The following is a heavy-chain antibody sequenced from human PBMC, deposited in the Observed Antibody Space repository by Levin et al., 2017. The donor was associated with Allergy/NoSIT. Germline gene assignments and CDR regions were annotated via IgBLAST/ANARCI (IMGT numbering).Heavy chain of an antibody. V-gene: IGHV4-61*02. CDR1: GGSISSGSYY. D-gene: IGHD3-10*01. CDR3: ARAEVGSEH. CDR2: IYSSGSA. Sequence: SETLSLTFKVSGGSISSGSYYWSWIRQPAATGLEWIGRIYSSGSANYNPSPKSRVTISVDTSKNQFSLKLSSVTAADTAVYYCARAEVGSEHWGQGTLVTVSS. J-gene: IGHJ4*02.